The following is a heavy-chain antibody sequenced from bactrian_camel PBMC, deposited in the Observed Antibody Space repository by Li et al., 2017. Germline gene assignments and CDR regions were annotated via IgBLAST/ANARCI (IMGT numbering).Heavy chain of an antibody. CDR2: IDSNGNT. D-gene: IGHD1*01. Sequence: DVQLVESGGGLVQPGGSLKLSCAASKYSFSGYCMVWFRQAPGKEREGVAAIDSNGNTNYGDSVKGRFTISQDSAKNTLYLRMNRLKPEDTAMYYCASDQGGSLSFRCSASRLAVSFGHWGQGAWSVPLHDGEYNYWGQGTQVTVS. J-gene: IGHJ4*01. V-gene: IGHV3S67*01. CDR1: KYSFSGYC. CDR3: ASDQGGSLSFRCSASRLAVSFGHWGQGAWSVPLHDGEYNY.